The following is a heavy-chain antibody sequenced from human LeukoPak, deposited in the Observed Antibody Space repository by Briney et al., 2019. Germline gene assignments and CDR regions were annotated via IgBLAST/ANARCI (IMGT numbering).Heavy chain of an antibody. D-gene: IGHD6-19*01. J-gene: IGHJ4*02. CDR3: ARERGIYTGGWSFPGY. CDR1: IGSISIFY. V-gene: IGHV4-4*07. CDR2: YYTSGSS. Sequence: NPSQTLSLTCTLSIGSISIFYSSWIRRPAGRGLEWIGRYYTSGSSHYIRSVKSRVTMSVDTSKNQFSLKLSSVTAADTAIYYCARERGIYTGGWSFPGYWGQGTLVTVSS.